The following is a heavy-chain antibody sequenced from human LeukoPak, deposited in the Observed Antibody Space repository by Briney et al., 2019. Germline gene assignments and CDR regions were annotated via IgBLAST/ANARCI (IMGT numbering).Heavy chain of an antibody. CDR2: ITYNGDDR. V-gene: IGHV3-23*01. J-gene: IGHJ1*01. D-gene: IGHD6-19*01. Sequence: GGSLRLSCAVSGFTFSSYAMGWVRQAPGKGLEWVAGITYNGDDRNYADSVKGRFTISRDNSKSTLDLQMNSLRAEDTALYYCARDGSWGWAQYDHWGQGMLLSLSS. CDR3: ARDGSWGWAQYDH. CDR1: GFTFSSYA.